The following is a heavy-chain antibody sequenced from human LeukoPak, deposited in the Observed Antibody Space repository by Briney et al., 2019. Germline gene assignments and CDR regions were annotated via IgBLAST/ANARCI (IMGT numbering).Heavy chain of an antibody. CDR3: TRGAYSSSWYFDY. Sequence: GESLKISCRGSGYIFTSYGIGWVRQMPGKGLVWMGIIYPGDSDSRYSPSVQGQVSISADKSISTAYLQWSSLKASDTAMYYCTRGAYSSSWYFDYWGQGTLVTVSS. CDR2: IYPGDSDS. D-gene: IGHD6-13*01. J-gene: IGHJ4*02. V-gene: IGHV5-51*01. CDR1: GYIFTSYG.